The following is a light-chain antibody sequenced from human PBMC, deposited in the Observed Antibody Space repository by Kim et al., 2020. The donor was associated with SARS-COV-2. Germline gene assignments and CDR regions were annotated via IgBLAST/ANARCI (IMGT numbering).Light chain of an antibody. V-gene: IGLV1-44*01. CDR1: SSNIGSNS. Sequence: GHRVTISCAGSSSNIGSNSVNWYQQLPGTAPKLLISSNNERPSGVPDRFSGSKSGTSASLAIGGLQSEDEADYYCAAWDDSLNGVVFGGGTQLTVL. CDR3: AAWDDSLNGVV. J-gene: IGLJ2*01. CDR2: SNN.